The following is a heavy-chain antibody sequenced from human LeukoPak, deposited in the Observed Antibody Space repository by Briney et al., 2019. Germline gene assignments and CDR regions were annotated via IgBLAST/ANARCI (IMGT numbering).Heavy chain of an antibody. CDR3: ARDARRDDYSLKFFDY. J-gene: IGHJ4*02. D-gene: IGHD5-24*01. CDR2: INPYGGGT. Sequence: ASVKVSCKASGYTFTSYGISWVRQAPGQGLEWMGWINPYGGGTNYAQKFQGRVTMTRDTSINTVYMDLSGLRSDDTAVYYCARDARRDDYSLKFFDYWGQGTLVTVSS. V-gene: IGHV1-2*02. CDR1: GYTFTSYG.